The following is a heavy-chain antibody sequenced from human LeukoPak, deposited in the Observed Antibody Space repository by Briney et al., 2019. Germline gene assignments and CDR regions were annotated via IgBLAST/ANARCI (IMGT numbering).Heavy chain of an antibody. CDR1: GFRVSGYD. Sequence: GSQRLSCAASGFRVSGYDLNWIRQAPGKGLEWIAYISISSSNIHYADSVRGRFTISRDNANNSLYLQLSSLRVEDTAVYYCAREYYGVIFSHYLDVWGKGTTVTVSS. CDR3: AREYYGVIFSHYLDV. CDR2: ISISSSNI. V-gene: IGHV3-11*06. J-gene: IGHJ6*04. D-gene: IGHD3-9*01.